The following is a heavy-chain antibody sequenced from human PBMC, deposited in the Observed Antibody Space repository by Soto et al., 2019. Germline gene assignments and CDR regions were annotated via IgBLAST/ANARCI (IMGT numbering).Heavy chain of an antibody. CDR3: PKPWVRSITDRPPRFHS. CDR1: EFTFTTYA. CDR2: ISDSGDIT. D-gene: IGHD6-6*01. Sequence: PGGSLRLSCAASEFTFTTYAMTWVPQAPGRGLQWVATISDSGDITYYADSVKARFTISRDNSRNSLHLQLNILRAEDTALYYCPKPWVRSITDRPPRFHSWGRGTLVTVSS. V-gene: IGHV3-23*01. J-gene: IGHJ5*02.